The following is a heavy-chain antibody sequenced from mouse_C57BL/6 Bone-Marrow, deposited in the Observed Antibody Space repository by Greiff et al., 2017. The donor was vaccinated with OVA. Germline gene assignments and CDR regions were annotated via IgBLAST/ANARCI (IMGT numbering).Heavy chain of an antibody. J-gene: IGHJ3*01. V-gene: IGHV1-15*01. Sequence: VQLQQSGAELVRPGASVTLSCKASGYTFTDYEMHWVKQTPVHGLELLCALAPETVGTAYNQKFKGKAILTADKSSSTAYMELRSLTSEDSAVDYGTQGKTAQAQTFAYWGQGTLVTVSA. D-gene: IGHD3-2*02. CDR2: LAPETVGT. CDR3: TQGKTAQAQTFAY. CDR1: GYTFTDYE.